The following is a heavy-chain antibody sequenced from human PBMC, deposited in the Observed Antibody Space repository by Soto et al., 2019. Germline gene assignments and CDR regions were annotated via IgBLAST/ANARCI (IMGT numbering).Heavy chain of an antibody. CDR1: GFTFRNYD. CDR2: ISFDGTNK. V-gene: IGHV3-30*18. D-gene: IGHD2-2*01. CDR3: AKDSGQLPTYLDY. Sequence: PGGSLRLSFAASGFTFRNYDMHWVRQAPGKGLEWVTVISFDGTNKYYADSVKGRFTIARDNSQNTVYLQLNSLSPEDTAVYYCAKDSGQLPTYLDYWGQGTLVTVSS. J-gene: IGHJ4*02.